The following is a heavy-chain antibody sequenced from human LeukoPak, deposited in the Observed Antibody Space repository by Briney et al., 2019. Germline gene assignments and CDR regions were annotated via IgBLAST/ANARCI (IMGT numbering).Heavy chain of an antibody. CDR2: ISYDGSNK. CDR1: GFTFSSYA. CDR3: ARPKVVVAAIPVMD. Sequence: GRSLRLSCAASGFTFSSYAMHWVRQAPGKGLEWVAVISYDGSNKYYADSVKGRFTISRDNSKHTLYLQMNSLRAEDTAVYYCARPKVVVAAIPVMDWGQGTLVTISS. D-gene: IGHD2-15*01. J-gene: IGHJ4*02. V-gene: IGHV3-30-3*01.